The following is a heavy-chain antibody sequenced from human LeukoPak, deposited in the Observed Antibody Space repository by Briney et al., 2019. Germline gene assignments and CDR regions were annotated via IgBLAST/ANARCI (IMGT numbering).Heavy chain of an antibody. CDR1: GFTVSNNY. D-gene: IGHD2-15*01. Sequence: GGSLRLSCAASGFTVSNNYMSWVRQAPGKGLEWVSLIYSGGSTSYADSVKGRFTVSRDNSKNTLYLQMNSLRTEDTAVYYCARASEGCSGGACYLLAFDIWGQGTMVTVSS. CDR2: IYSGGST. J-gene: IGHJ3*02. CDR3: ARASEGCSGGACYLLAFDI. V-gene: IGHV3-53*01.